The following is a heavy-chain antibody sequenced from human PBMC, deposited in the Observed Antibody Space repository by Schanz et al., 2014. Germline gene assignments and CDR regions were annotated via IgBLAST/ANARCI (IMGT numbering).Heavy chain of an antibody. Sequence: VQVVDSGGALVQPGGSLRLSCTASGFPFSDYFMAWIRQPPGKGLVWVSRIKSDGSSTSYADSVKGRFTISRDNAKNTLYLQMNSLRAEDTAVYYCARPALWFGDNCFDPWGQGTLVAVSS. CDR2: IKSDGSST. D-gene: IGHD3-10*01. J-gene: IGHJ5*02. V-gene: IGHV3-74*02. CDR3: ARPALWFGDNCFDP. CDR1: GFPFSDYF.